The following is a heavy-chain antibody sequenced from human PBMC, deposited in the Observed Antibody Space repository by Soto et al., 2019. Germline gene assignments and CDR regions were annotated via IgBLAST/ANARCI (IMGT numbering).Heavy chain of an antibody. CDR2: INPSSGST. CDR1: GYTFTSHY. Sequence: QVQLVQSGAEVKKPGASVKVSCKASGYTFTSHYMHWVRQAPGQALEWMGMINPSSGSTSYAKKFKGRVTMTRDTATSTVYMELSSLRSEDTVVYYCMGYCSSTSCYVGDAFAIWGQGTMVTVS. CDR3: MGYCSSTSCYVGDAFAI. D-gene: IGHD2-2*01. J-gene: IGHJ3*02. V-gene: IGHV1-46*01.